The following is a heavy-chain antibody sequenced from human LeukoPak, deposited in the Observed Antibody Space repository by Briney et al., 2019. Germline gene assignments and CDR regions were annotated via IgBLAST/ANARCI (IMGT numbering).Heavy chain of an antibody. CDR3: AKDRTSVATAGSHFDY. J-gene: IGHJ4*02. Sequence: GGSLRLSCAASGFTFSSYGMQWVRQAPGKGLEWVAVISYDGSNKYYADSVKGRFTISRDNSKNTLRLQMSSLRAEDTAVYYCAKDRTSVATAGSHFDYWGQGTLVTVSS. CDR1: GFTFSSYG. CDR2: ISYDGSNK. D-gene: IGHD6-13*01. V-gene: IGHV3-30*18.